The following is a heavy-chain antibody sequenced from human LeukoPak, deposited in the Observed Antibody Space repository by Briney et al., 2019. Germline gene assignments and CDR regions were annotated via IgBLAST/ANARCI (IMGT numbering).Heavy chain of an antibody. D-gene: IGHD3-10*01. J-gene: IGHJ4*02. Sequence: GGSLRLSCAASGFTFTNAWMTWVRQAPGKGLELVGRSKSKGDGETTDYTAPVKGRFTMSRDDSKATLYLQMNSLAAEDTAVYYCTTDLGLTMIRGVIVYWGQGALVTVSS. CDR2: SKSKGDGETT. CDR1: GFTFTNAW. V-gene: IGHV3-15*01. CDR3: TTDLGLTMIRGVIVY.